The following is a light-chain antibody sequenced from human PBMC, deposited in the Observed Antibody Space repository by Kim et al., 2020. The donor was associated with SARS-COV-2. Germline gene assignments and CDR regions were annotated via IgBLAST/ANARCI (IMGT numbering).Light chain of an antibody. V-gene: IGLV6-57*03. CDR2: EDN. Sequence: SVSPGTTVTISCTRSSGRIASNFVQWYQQRPGSAPTSVIYEDNQRPSWVPDRFSGSIDDSSNSASLTISGLKTEDEADYYCQSGRLFGGGTQLTVL. CDR1: SGRIASNF. CDR3: QSGRL. J-gene: IGLJ2*01.